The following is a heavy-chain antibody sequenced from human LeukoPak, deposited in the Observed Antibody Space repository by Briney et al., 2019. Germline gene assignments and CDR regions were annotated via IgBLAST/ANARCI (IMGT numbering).Heavy chain of an antibody. CDR3: ARRAGAYSQPYDY. Sequence: PGGSLRLSCTVSGFTVSSNSMSWVRQAPGKGLEWASFIYSDNTHYSDSVKGRFTISRDNSKNTLYLQMNSLRAEDTAVYYCARRAGAYSQPYDYWGQGTQVTVSS. D-gene: IGHD4/OR15-4a*01. CDR1: GFTVSSNS. J-gene: IGHJ4*02. CDR2: IYSDNT. V-gene: IGHV3-53*01.